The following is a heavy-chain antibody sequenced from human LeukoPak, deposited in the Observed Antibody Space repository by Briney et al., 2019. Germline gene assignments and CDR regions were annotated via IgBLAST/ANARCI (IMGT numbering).Heavy chain of an antibody. CDR1: GFTFSSYR. J-gene: IGHJ6*03. CDR3: AKIWGVGGFHDYSRYMDV. Sequence: GGSLRLSCAASGFTFSSYRMSWVRQAPGKGLEWVAFIRYDGSNKYYADSVKGRFTISRDNSKNTLYLQMNSLRAEDTAVYYCAKIWGVGGFHDYSRYMDVWGKGTTVTVSS. CDR2: IRYDGSNK. D-gene: IGHD4-11*01. V-gene: IGHV3-30*02.